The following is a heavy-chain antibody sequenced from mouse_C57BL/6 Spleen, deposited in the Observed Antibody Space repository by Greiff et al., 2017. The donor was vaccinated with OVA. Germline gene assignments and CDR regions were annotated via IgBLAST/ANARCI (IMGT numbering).Heavy chain of an antibody. CDR1: GYSFTGYY. Sequence: VQLKQSGPELVKPGASVKISCKASGYSFTGYYMNWVKQSPEKSLEWIGEINPSTGGTTYNQKFKAKATLTVDKSSSTAYMQLKSLTSEDSAVYYCARYNYGSRTYAMDYWGQGTSVTVSS. J-gene: IGHJ4*01. CDR3: ARYNYGSRTYAMDY. D-gene: IGHD1-1*01. CDR2: INPSTGGT. V-gene: IGHV1-42*01.